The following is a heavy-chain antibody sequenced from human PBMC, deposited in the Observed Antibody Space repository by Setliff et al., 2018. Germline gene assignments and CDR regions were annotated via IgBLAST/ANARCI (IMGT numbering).Heavy chain of an antibody. Sequence: ASVKVSCKASGYTFTGYYIHWVRQAPGQGLEWMGRINPNSGGTNYGQKFQGRVTMTRDTSISTSYMELSSLKSDDTAVYYCVRGEENDSSGYYWVRLRPPTDSWGQGTLVTGSS. J-gene: IGHJ4*02. CDR1: GYTFTGYY. CDR3: VRGEENDSSGYYWVRLRPPTDS. V-gene: IGHV1-2*06. D-gene: IGHD3-22*01. CDR2: INPNSGGT.